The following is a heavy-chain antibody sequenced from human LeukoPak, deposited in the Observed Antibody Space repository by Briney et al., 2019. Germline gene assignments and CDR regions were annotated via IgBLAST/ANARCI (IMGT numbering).Heavy chain of an antibody. J-gene: IGHJ3*02. CDR3: ARESDSSGYLIRSDAFDI. CDR2: ISAYNGNT. D-gene: IGHD3-22*01. Sequence: ASVKVSCKASGGTFSSYAISWVRQAPGQGLEWMGWISAYNGNTNYAQKLQGRVTMTTDTSTSTAYMELRSLRSDDTAVYYCARESDSSGYLIRSDAFDIWGQGTMVTVSS. CDR1: GGTFSSYA. V-gene: IGHV1-18*01.